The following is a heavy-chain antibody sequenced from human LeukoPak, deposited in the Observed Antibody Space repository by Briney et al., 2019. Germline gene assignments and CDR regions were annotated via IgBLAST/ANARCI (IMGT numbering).Heavy chain of an antibody. V-gene: IGHV3-21*01. Sequence: GGSLRLSCAASGFTFSSYSMNWVRQAPGKGLEWVSSISSSSYIYYADSVKGRFTISRDNAENSLYLQMNSLRAEDTAVYYCARARSSGWYRDYWGQGTLVTVSS. CDR1: GFTFSSYS. CDR2: ISSSSYI. D-gene: IGHD6-19*01. CDR3: ARARSSGWYRDY. J-gene: IGHJ4*02.